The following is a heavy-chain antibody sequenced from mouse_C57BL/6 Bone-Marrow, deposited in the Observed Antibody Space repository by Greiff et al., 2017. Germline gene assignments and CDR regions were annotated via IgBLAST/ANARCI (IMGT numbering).Heavy chain of an antibody. V-gene: IGHV1-81*01. CDR2: IYPRSGNT. CDR1: GYTFTSYG. CDR3: ARSYSVFAY. J-gene: IGHJ3*01. D-gene: IGHD1-1*01. Sequence: QVQLKESGAELARPGASVKLSCKASGYTFTSYGISWVKQRTGQGLEWIGEIYPRSGNTYYNEKFKGKATLTADKSSSTAYMELRRLTSEDSAVYFCARSYSVFAYWGQGTLVTVSA.